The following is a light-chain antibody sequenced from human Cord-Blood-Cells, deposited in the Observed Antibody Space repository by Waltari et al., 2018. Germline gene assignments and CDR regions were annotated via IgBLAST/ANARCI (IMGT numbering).Light chain of an antibody. CDR3: QQYNNWPIT. J-gene: IGKJ5*01. CDR1: QSFSSN. Sequence: IVMTQSPATLSVSPGARANLSCRASQSFSSNLAWYQQKPGQAPRLLIYGASTRATGIPARFSGSGSGTEFTLTISSLQSEDFAVYYCQQYNNWPITFGQGTRLEIK. V-gene: IGKV3-15*01. CDR2: GAS.